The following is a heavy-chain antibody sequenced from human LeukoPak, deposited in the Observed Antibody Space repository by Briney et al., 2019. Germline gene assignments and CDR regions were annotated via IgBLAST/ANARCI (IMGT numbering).Heavy chain of an antibody. V-gene: IGHV1-8*01. CDR1: GYAFTSYD. D-gene: IGHD3-22*01. Sequence: ASVKVSCKASGYAFTSYDINWVRQATGQGLEWMGWMNPNSGNTGYAQKFQGRVTMTRNTSISTAYMELSSLRSEDTAVYYCARVRNYYDSSGYYNFYYWGQGTLVTVSS. J-gene: IGHJ4*02. CDR3: ARVRNYYDSSGYYNFYY. CDR2: MNPNSGNT.